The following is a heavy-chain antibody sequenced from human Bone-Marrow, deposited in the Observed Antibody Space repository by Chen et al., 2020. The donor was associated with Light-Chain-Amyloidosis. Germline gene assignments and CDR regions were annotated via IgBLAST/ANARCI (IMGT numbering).Heavy chain of an antibody. CDR1: GFTFGDYA. CDR3: TSGAAADKYYYGLDV. D-gene: IGHD6-13*01. V-gene: IGHV3-49*03. Sequence: EVQMVEFGGDFVQPGRSLRLYCTGSGFTFGDYAVSWLRQAPWKGLEWVGFIRRKSYGGTTEYAASVKGRFTISRDDSISTAYLQMNSLRTDDTAVYSCTSGAAADKYYYGLDVWGQGTTVTVSS. J-gene: IGHJ6*02. CDR2: IRRKSYGGTT.